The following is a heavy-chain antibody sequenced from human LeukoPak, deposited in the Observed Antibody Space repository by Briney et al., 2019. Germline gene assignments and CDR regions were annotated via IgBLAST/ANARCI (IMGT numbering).Heavy chain of an antibody. CDR1: GYSISSGYY. J-gene: IGHJ4*01. D-gene: IGHD4-17*01. Sequence: SETLSLTCAVSGYSISSGYYWGWIQQPPGKGLEWIGSIYHSGSTYYNPSLKSRVTISVDTSKNQFSLKLSSVTAADTAVYYCARAGGDYDFDYWGQGALVTVSS. CDR3: ARAGGDYDFDY. V-gene: IGHV4-38-2*01. CDR2: IYHSGST.